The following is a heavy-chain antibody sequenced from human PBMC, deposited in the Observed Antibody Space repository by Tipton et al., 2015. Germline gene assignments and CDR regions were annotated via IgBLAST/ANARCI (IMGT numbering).Heavy chain of an antibody. CDR1: GGSISRYY. V-gene: IGHV4-59*01. CDR3: ARLTGDYYDSATYDPTYVDY. J-gene: IGHJ4*02. CDR2: ISYTETS. D-gene: IGHD3-22*01. Sequence: TLSLTCTVSGGSISRYYWSWIRQAPGGGLEWIGYISYTETSHYNASLKSRVTISIDTSKNQFSLKLSSVTAADTAVYYCARLTGDYYDSATYDPTYVDYWGQGILVSVSS.